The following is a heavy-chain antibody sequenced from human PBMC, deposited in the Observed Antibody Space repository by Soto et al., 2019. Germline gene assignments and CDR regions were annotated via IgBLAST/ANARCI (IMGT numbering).Heavy chain of an antibody. CDR1: GDSVSSNSAS. J-gene: IGHJ6*02. CDR3: ARDLNWNYAGYEYGMDV. V-gene: IGHV6-1*01. Sequence: QVQLQQSGPGLVKPSQTLSLTCAISGDSVSSNSASLNWIRQSPSRGLEWLGRTYYRSKWYNDYAVSVKSRLTINPDTSKNQFSRQLNSVTPEYTAVYYCARDLNWNYAGYEYGMDVWGQGTTVTVSS. D-gene: IGHD1-7*01. CDR2: TYYRSKWYN.